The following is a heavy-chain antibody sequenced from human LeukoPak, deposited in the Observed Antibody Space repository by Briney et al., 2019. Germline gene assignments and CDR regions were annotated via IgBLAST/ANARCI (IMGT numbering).Heavy chain of an antibody. V-gene: IGHV3-21*01. CDR1: GFTFSSYS. CDR3: ARSLGVTGYCSSTSCYIDY. Sequence: KPGGFLRLSCAASGFTFSSYSMNWVRQAPGKGLEWVSSISSSSSYIYYADSVKGRFTIPRDNAKNSLYLQMNSLRAEDTAVYYCARSLGVTGYCSSTSCYIDYWGQGTLVTVSS. D-gene: IGHD2-2*02. CDR2: ISSSSSYI. J-gene: IGHJ4*02.